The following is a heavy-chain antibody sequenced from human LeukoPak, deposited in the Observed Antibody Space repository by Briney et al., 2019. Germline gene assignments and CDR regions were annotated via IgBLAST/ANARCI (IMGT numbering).Heavy chain of an antibody. CDR1: GFTFSRYS. V-gene: IGHV3-21*04. CDR3: AKDSYYDYVWGSYRYTNQLDY. Sequence: GGPLRLSCEASGFTFSRYSLTWVRQAPGKGLEWVSSISSSSSYIYYADSVKGRFTISRDNSKNTLYLQMNSLRAEDTAVYYCAKDSYYDYVWGSYRYTNQLDYWGQGTLVTVSS. J-gene: IGHJ4*02. D-gene: IGHD3-16*02. CDR2: ISSSSSYI.